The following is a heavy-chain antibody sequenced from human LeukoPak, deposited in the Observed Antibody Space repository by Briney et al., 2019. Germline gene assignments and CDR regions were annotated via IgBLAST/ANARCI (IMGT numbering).Heavy chain of an antibody. J-gene: IGHJ6*02. CDR3: TSRDSRTPYGMDV. Sequence: GGSLRLSCAASGFTFSGSAMHWVRQASGKGLEWVGRIRSKANSYATAYAASVKGRFTISRDDSKNTAYLQMNSLKTEDTAVYYCTSRDSRTPYGMDVWGQGTTVTVSS. V-gene: IGHV3-73*01. D-gene: IGHD1-14*01. CDR2: IRSKANSYAT. CDR1: GFTFSGSA.